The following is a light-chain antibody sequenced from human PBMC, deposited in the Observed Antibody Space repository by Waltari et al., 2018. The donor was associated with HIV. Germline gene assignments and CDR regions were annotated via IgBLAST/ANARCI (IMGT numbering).Light chain of an antibody. V-gene: IGLV1-44*01. CDR3: ATWDDALNEYV. J-gene: IGLJ1*01. CDR2: RNS. CDR1: NSNIGTNS. Sequence: QSVLTQPPSASGTPGHRVTISCSGSNSNIGTNSVNWYQHLPEFAPKLLIFRNSQRPSGVPDRFSASKSGTSASLAISGRQSEDEADYYCATWDDALNEYVFGTGTRVTVL.